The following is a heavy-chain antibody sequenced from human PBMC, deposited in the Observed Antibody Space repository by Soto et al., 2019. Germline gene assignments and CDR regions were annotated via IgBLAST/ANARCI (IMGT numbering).Heavy chain of an antibody. CDR3: ARDLKALGYFDP. D-gene: IGHD7-27*01. Sequence: TSETLSLTCAVSGGSISSGGYYWSWIRQSPGKGLEWIGDIYYSGSTKHNPSLKSRVTISLDTSKSQLSLKLSSVTAADTAVYYCARDLKALGYFDPWGQGTLVTVSS. J-gene: IGHJ5*02. V-gene: IGHV4-61*08. CDR2: IYYSGST. CDR1: GGSISSGGYY.